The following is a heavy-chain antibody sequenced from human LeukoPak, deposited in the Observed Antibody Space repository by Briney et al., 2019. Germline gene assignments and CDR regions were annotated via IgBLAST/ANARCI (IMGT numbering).Heavy chain of an antibody. Sequence: SETLSLTCAVYGGSFSGYYWSWIRQPPGKGLEWIGEINHSGSTNYNPSLKSRVTISVDTSKNQFSLKLSSVTAADTAVYYCARVFPPPITMVRGVIKKPRWFDPRGQGTLVSVSS. CDR1: GGSFSGYY. D-gene: IGHD3-10*01. CDR3: ARVFPPPITMVRGVIKKPRWFDP. V-gene: IGHV4-34*01. J-gene: IGHJ5*02. CDR2: INHSGST.